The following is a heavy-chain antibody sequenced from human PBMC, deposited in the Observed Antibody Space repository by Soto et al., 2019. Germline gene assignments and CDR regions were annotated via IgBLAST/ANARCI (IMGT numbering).Heavy chain of an antibody. CDR1: GGSINSKSYF. V-gene: IGHV4-39*02. CDR2: INYVGKT. CDR3: ARDRYGGFDY. Sequence: SETLSLTCSVSGGSINSKSYFWGWIRQTPGKGLEWIASINYVGKTYYSPSLKSRLAISVDTSKNQFSLRLSSVTAADTAVYYCARDRYGGFDYWGMGTLVTVSS. D-gene: IGHD3-9*01. J-gene: IGHJ4*02.